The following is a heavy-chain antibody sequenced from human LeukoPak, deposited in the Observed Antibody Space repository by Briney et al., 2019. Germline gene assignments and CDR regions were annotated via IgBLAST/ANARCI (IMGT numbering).Heavy chain of an antibody. CDR1: GFTFNSYG. J-gene: IGHJ4*02. D-gene: IGHD2-21*02. V-gene: IGHV3-30*18. CDR2: ISYDGSNK. Sequence: GGSLRLSCAASGFTFNSYGMHWVRQAPGKGPEWVAVISYDGSNKYYADSVKGRFTISRDDSKKTLYLQVSSLRAEDTAVYYCAKDEGTSCGGDCPLDYWGQGTLVTVSS. CDR3: AKDEGTSCGGDCPLDY.